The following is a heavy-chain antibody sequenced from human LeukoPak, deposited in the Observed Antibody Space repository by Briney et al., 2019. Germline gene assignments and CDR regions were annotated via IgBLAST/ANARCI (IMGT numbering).Heavy chain of an antibody. CDR3: AKDPTGDYVGAFEI. Sequence: PGGALTLSCAASGFSFTRFAMSWVRKAPGGGLHWVSAISRSGGSTYYADSVKGRFTISRDSSTNTLYLQMVSLRAEDTAIYYCAKDPTGDYVGAFEIWGHGTVVTVSS. V-gene: IGHV3-23*01. CDR2: ISRSGGST. J-gene: IGHJ3*02. CDR1: GFSFTRFA. D-gene: IGHD4-23*01.